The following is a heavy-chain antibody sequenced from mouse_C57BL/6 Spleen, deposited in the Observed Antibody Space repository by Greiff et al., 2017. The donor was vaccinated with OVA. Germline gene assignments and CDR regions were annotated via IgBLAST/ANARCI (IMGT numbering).Heavy chain of an antibody. CDR1: GYTFTSYW. Sequence: VQLQQPGAELVMPGASVKLSCKASGYTFTSYWMHWVKQRPGQGLEWIGEIDPSDSYTNYNQKFKGKSTLTVDKSSSTAYMQLSSLTSEDSAVYYCAREESTRMFAYWGQGTLVTVSA. CDR2: IDPSDSYT. V-gene: IGHV1-69*01. CDR3: AREESTRMFAY. D-gene: IGHD2-1*01. J-gene: IGHJ3*01.